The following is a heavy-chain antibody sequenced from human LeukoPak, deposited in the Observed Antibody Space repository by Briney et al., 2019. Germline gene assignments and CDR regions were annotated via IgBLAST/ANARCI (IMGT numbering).Heavy chain of an antibody. CDR1: GYTFTGYY. CDR2: FDPEDGET. CDR3: ATAWHYDILTDNWFDP. D-gene: IGHD3-9*01. J-gene: IGHJ5*02. V-gene: IGHV1-24*01. Sequence: ASVKVSCKASGYTFTGYYMHWERQAPGKGLEWMGGFDPEDGETIYAQKFQGRVTMTEDTSTDTAYMELSSLRSEDTAVYYCATAWHYDILTDNWFDPWGQGTLVTVSS.